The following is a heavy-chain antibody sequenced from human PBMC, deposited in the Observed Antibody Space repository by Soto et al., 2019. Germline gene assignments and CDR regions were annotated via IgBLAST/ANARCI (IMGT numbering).Heavy chain of an antibody. D-gene: IGHD3-16*02. CDR2: IKRDGTVT. CDR1: GFTFSAFW. V-gene: IGHV3-7*05. CDR3: ASDLSPPCEFFYDAFDV. J-gene: IGHJ3*01. Sequence: EVQLVESGGGLVQPGESLRLSCAASGFTFSAFWMTWLRQAPGKGLEWVANIKRDGTVTHYGDSVEGRCTLSRDNAQNSLFLQLNSLRPEDTAMYYCASDLSPPCEFFYDAFDVWGQGTFVTVSS.